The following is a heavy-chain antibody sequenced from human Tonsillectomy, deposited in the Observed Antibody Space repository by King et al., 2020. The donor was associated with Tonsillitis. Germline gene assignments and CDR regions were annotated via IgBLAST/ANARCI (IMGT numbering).Heavy chain of an antibody. CDR1: GFTVSSDY. J-gene: IGHJ6*03. CDR2: IYSGAIT. D-gene: IGHD1-7*01. V-gene: IGHV3-53*01. CDR3: ARTKPELLSPNYYYYMDV. Sequence: VQLVESGGGLIQPGGSLRLSCAASGFTVSSDYMTWVRQAPGKGLEWVSVIYSGAITSYADSVKGRFTISRDNSKNTLYLQMNSLRAEDTAVYYCARTKPELLSPNYYYYMDVWGKGTTVTVSS.